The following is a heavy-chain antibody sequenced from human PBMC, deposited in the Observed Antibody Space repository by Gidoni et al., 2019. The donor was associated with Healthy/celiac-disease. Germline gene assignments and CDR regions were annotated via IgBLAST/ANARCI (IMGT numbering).Heavy chain of an antibody. D-gene: IGHD3-22*01. CDR2: ISSSSSYI. Sequence: EVQLVESGGGLVKPGGSLRLSCAASGFTFSSYSMNWVRQAPGKGLEWVSSISSSSSYIYYADSVKGRFTISRDNAKNSLYLQMNSLRAEDTAVYYCARSYYDSSGETYDAFDIWGQGTMVTVSS. CDR3: ARSYYDSSGETYDAFDI. V-gene: IGHV3-21*01. CDR1: GFTFSSYS. J-gene: IGHJ3*02.